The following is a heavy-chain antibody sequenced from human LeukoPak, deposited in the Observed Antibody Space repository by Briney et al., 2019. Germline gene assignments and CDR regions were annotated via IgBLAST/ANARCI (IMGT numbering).Heavy chain of an antibody. V-gene: IGHV3-64D*09. D-gene: IGHD4-17*01. Sequence: GGSLRLSCSASGFTFSNFVMHWVRQAPGKGLEYVAIINDNGYNTDYAGSVKGRFTVARDNSKNTLYLQMSSLRPDDTAVYYCARQKITVTVSLDYWGQGTLVTVSS. CDR1: GFTFSNFV. J-gene: IGHJ4*02. CDR2: INDNGYNT. CDR3: ARQKITVTVSLDY.